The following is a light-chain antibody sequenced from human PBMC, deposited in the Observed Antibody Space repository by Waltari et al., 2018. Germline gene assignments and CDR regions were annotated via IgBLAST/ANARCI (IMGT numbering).Light chain of an antibody. J-gene: IGLJ3*02. Sequence: QSVLTQPPSASGTPGQGVTISCSGGASNIGNNVVNWYQQVPGKAPKLLIYRSDPRPAGVPDRFSGSNSGTSASLAISGLQSEDEADYYCAAWDDSLNGRWVFGGGTKVTVL. CDR1: ASNIGNNV. V-gene: IGLV1-44*01. CDR3: AAWDDSLNGRWV. CDR2: RSD.